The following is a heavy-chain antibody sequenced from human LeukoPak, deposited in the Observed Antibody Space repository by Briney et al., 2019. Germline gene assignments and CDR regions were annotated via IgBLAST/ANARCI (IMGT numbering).Heavy chain of an antibody. V-gene: IGHV3-21*01. D-gene: IGHD2-2*01. CDR1: GFTFSSYS. J-gene: IGHJ4*02. CDR2: ISSSSSYI. Sequence: GGSLRLSCAASGFTFSSYSMNWVRKAPGKGLDWVSSISSSSSYIYYADSVKGRFTISRDNAKNSLYLQMNSLRAEDTAVYYCARGGIVVVPAAKDWGQGTMVTVSS. CDR3: ARGGIVVVPAAKD.